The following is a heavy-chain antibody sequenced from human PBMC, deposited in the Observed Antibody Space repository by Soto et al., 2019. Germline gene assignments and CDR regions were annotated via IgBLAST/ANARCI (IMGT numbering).Heavy chain of an antibody. Sequence: EVQLVESGGGLVKPGGSLRLSCAASGFTFSSYSMNWVRQAPGKGLEWVSSISSSSSYIYYAHSVKGRFTISRDNAKNSLYLQMNSLRAEDTAVYYCARRYASKGSEYYDFWSGQSRGFDYWGQGALVTVSS. CDR2: ISSSSSYI. D-gene: IGHD3-3*01. V-gene: IGHV3-21*01. CDR1: GFTFSSYS. CDR3: ARRYASKGSEYYDFWSGQSRGFDY. J-gene: IGHJ4*02.